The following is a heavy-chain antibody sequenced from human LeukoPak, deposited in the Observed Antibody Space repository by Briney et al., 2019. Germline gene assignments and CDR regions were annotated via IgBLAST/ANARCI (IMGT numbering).Heavy chain of an antibody. CDR1: GGSISSYY. V-gene: IGHV4-59*08. Sequence: SETLSLTCTVSGGSISSYYWSWIRQPPGKGLEWIGYIYYSGSTNYNPSLKSRVTISVDTSKNQFSLKLSSVTAADTAVYYCARLLYDDLWSGPLMDVWGKGTTVTVSS. CDR2: IYYSGST. J-gene: IGHJ6*03. CDR3: ARLLYDDLWSGPLMDV. D-gene: IGHD3-3*01.